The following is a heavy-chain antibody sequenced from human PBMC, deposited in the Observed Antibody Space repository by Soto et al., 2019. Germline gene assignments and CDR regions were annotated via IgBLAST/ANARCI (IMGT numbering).Heavy chain of an antibody. J-gene: IGHJ4*02. D-gene: IGHD1-26*01. Sequence: GASVKVSCKASGYTFTVYYMHWVRQAPGQGLEWMGWINPKSGGTMYPQKFQGRVTMTWDTSISTAYMALTRLRSDDTAVYYCARDLAKGGGSAGFDYWGXGTLVPVSS. V-gene: IGHV1-2*02. CDR2: INPKSGGT. CDR1: GYTFTVYY. CDR3: ARDLAKGGGSAGFDY.